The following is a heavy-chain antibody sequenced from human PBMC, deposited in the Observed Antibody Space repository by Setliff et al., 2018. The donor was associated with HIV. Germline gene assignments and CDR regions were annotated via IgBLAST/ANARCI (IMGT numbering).Heavy chain of an antibody. CDR1: GFTFSSYG. D-gene: IGHD2-21*01. CDR3: AKLLGNGGNSDPFDI. Sequence: GGSLRLSCAASGFTFSSYGMHWVRQAPGKGLEWVSSISSRSSTIYYADSVKGRFTISRDNARSALYLQMNSLTTEDTALYYCAKLLGNGGNSDPFDIWGQGTTVTVSS. J-gene: IGHJ3*02. CDR2: ISSRSSTI. V-gene: IGHV3-48*01.